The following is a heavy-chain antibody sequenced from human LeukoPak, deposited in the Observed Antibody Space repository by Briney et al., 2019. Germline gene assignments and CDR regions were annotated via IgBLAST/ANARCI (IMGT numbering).Heavy chain of an antibody. CDR2: ISGDEIWT. V-gene: IGHV3-74*01. Sequence: GGSLRLSCAASGFTLSNYWMHWVRQAPGKGLVWVSRISGDEIWTSYADSVKGRFPISRDHSKNTVYLQMNSLSAEDTAVYYCARDFYGSGSYYTVAFDSWGQGTLVTVSS. CDR3: ARDFYGSGSYYTVAFDS. J-gene: IGHJ4*02. D-gene: IGHD3-10*01. CDR1: GFTLSNYW.